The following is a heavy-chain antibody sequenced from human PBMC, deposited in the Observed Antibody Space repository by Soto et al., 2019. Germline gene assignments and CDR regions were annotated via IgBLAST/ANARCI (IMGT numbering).Heavy chain of an antibody. Sequence: GESLKISCQGSGYSFTSYWIGWVRQMPGKGLEWMGIIYPGDSDTRYSPSFQGQVTISADKSISTAYLQWSSLKASDTAMYYCARVKARGYYYDSSGRYDYWGQGTLVTVSS. D-gene: IGHD3-22*01. V-gene: IGHV5-51*01. CDR3: ARVKARGYYYDSSGRYDY. J-gene: IGHJ4*02. CDR2: IYPGDSDT. CDR1: GYSFTSYW.